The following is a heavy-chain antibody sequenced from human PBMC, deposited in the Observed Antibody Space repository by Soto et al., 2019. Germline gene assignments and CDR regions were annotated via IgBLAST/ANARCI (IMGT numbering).Heavy chain of an antibody. J-gene: IGHJ4*02. V-gene: IGHV3-33*01. CDR1: GFTFSSYG. CDR2: IWYDGSNK. D-gene: IGHD3-10*01. CDR3: ARGSLWFGELSQESYFDY. Sequence: GGSLRLSCAASGFTFSSYGMHWVRQAPGKGLEWVAVIWYDGSNKYYADSVKGRFTISRDNSKNTLYLQMNSLRAEDTAVYYCARGSLWFGELSQESYFDYWGQGTLVTVSS.